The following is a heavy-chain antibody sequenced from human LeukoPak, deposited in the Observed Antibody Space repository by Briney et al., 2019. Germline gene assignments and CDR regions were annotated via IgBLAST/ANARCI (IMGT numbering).Heavy chain of an antibody. D-gene: IGHD2/OR15-2a*01. CDR3: ARATFRGWFDP. CDR1: GGSISSSSYY. Sequence: SETLSLTCTVSGGSISSSSYYWGWIRQPPGKGLEWIGSIYYSGSTYYNPSLKSRVTISVDTSKNQFSLKLSSVTAADTAVYYCARATFRGWFDPWGQGTLVTVSS. V-gene: IGHV4-39*07. CDR2: IYYSGST. J-gene: IGHJ5*02.